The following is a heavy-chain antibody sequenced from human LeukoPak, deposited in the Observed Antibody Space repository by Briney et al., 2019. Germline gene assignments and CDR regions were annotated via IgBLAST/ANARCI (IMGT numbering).Heavy chain of an antibody. CDR1: GFTFSNYA. V-gene: IGHV3-23*01. J-gene: IGHJ4*02. CDR2: ISNSGGST. D-gene: IGHD4-17*01. Sequence: PGRSLRLSCAASGFTFSNYAMSWVRQAPGKGLEWVSAISNSGGSTYYADSVKGRFTISRDNSKSTLYLQMNSLRAEDTAVYYCAKAFVTTLTTFDYWGQGILVTVSS. CDR3: AKAFVTTLTTFDY.